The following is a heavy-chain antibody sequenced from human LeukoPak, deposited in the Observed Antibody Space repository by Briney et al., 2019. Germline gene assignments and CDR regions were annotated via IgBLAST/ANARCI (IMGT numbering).Heavy chain of an antibody. D-gene: IGHD3-10*01. V-gene: IGHV3-23*01. CDR3: AKGLLWFGESYDAFDI. CDR1: GFTFSSYA. CDR2: ISGSGGST. J-gene: IGHJ3*02. Sequence: GGSLRLSCAASGFTFSSYAMSWVRQAPGKGLEWVSAISGSGGSTYYADSVKGRFTISRDNSKNTLYLQMNSLRAEDTAVYYCAKGLLWFGESYDAFDIWGQGTMVTVSS.